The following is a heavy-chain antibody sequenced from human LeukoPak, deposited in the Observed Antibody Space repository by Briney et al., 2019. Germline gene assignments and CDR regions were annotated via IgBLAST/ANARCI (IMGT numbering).Heavy chain of an antibody. J-gene: IGHJ4*02. V-gene: IGHV4-39*01. CDR3: ARRPSYSSSSKGFDY. CDR1: GGSISSSSYY. D-gene: IGHD6-6*01. Sequence: SETLSLTCTVSGGSISSSSYYWGWIRQPPGKGLEWIGSIYYSGSTYYNPSLKSRVTISVDTSKNQSSLKLSSVTAADTAVYYCARRPSYSSSSKGFDYWGQGTLVTVSS. CDR2: IYYSGST.